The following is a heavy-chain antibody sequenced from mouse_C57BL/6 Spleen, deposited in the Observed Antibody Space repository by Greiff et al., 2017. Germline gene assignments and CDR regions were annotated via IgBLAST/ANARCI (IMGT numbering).Heavy chain of an antibody. J-gene: IGHJ2*01. CDR1: GYTFTSYW. CDR3: ARGTTVVATEFDY. V-gene: IGHV1-50*01. D-gene: IGHD1-1*01. CDR2: IDPSDSYT. Sequence: QVQLQQPGAELVKPGASVKLSCKASGYTFTSYWMQWVKQRPGQGLEWIGEIDPSDSYTNYNQKFKGKATLTVDTSSSAAYMQLSSLTSEDSAVYYCARGTTVVATEFDYWGQGTTLTVSS.